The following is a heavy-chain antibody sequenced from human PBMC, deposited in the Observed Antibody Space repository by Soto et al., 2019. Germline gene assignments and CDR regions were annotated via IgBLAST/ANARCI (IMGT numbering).Heavy chain of an antibody. CDR1: GASISGFY. CDR2: IYATGTT. V-gene: IGHV4-4*07. CDR3: VRDGTKTLRDWFDP. Sequence: PSETLSLTCTVSGASISGFYWSWIRKSAGKGLEWIGRIYATGTTDYNPSLKSRVMMSVDTSKKQFSLKLRPVTAAGTAVYYCVRDGTKTLRDWFDPWGQG. D-gene: IGHD1-1*01. J-gene: IGHJ5*02.